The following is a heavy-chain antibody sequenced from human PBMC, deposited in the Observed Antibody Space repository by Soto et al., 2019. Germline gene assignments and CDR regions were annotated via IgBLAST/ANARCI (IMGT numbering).Heavy chain of an antibody. Sequence: SETLSLTCTVSGDSVSSGGNYWSWIRQPPGEGLEWIAYIHYSGSVNYNPSLKSRVMMSVDTSKKQFSLKLRSVTAADTAVYYCVRDGTKTLRDWFDPWGQGISVTVSS. J-gene: IGHJ5*02. CDR3: VRDGTKTLRDWFDP. D-gene: IGHD1-1*01. V-gene: IGHV4-61*08. CDR1: GDSVSSGGNY. CDR2: IHYSGSV.